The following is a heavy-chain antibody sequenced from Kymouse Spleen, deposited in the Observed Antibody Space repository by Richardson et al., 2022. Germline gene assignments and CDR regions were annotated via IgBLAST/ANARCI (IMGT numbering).Heavy chain of an antibody. D-gene: IGHD4-11,IGHD4-11*01. CDR1: GFTFSNAW. J-gene: IGHJ6*02. Sequence: VQLVESGGGLVKPGGSLRLSCAASGFTFSNAWMSWVRQAPGKGLEWVGRIKSKTDGGTTDYAAPVKGRFTISRDDSKNTLYLQMNSLKTEDTAVYYCTTSTVTTDYYYGMDVWGQGTTVTVSS. CDR3: TTSTVTTDYYYGMDV. CDR2: IKSKTDGGTT. V-gene: IGHV3-15*01.